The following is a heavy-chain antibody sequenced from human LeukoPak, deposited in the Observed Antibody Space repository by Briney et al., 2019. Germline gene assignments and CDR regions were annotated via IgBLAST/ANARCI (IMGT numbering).Heavy chain of an antibody. Sequence: SETLSLTCAVYGGSFSGYYWSWIRQPPGKGREWIGEINHSGNTNYNPSLKSRVTISVDTSKNQFSLKLSSVTAADTAVYYCARAGRAGTTYYYYYMDVWGKGTTVTVSS. CDR3: ARAGRAGTTYYYYYMDV. D-gene: IGHD1-7*01. J-gene: IGHJ6*03. CDR1: GGSFSGYY. CDR2: INHSGNT. V-gene: IGHV4-34*01.